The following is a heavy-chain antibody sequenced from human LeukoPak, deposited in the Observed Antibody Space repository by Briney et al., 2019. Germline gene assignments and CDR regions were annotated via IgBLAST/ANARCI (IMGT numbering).Heavy chain of an antibody. D-gene: IGHD4-17*01. CDR1: GFTFSSYA. Sequence: GGSLRLSCAASGFTFSSYAMIWVRQAPGKGLEWVSAISGSGGSTYYADSVKGRFTISRDNSKNTLYLQMNSLRAEDTAVYYCAKDNHGDYGGGYWGQGTLVTVSS. CDR2: ISGSGGST. V-gene: IGHV3-23*01. J-gene: IGHJ4*02. CDR3: AKDNHGDYGGGY.